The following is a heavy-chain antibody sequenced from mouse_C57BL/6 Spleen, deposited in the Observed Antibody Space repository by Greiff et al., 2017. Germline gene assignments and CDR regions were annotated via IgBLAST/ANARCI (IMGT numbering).Heavy chain of an antibody. Sequence: QVHVKQPGAELVKPGASVKLSCKASGYTFTSYWMHWVKQRPGRGLEWIGRIDPNSGGTKYNEKFKSKATLTVDKPSSTAYMHLSILTSEDSAVYYCARRRYDGYYDAMDYWGQGTSVTVSS. CDR2: IDPNSGGT. J-gene: IGHJ4*01. CDR3: ARRRYDGYYDAMDY. D-gene: IGHD2-3*01. V-gene: IGHV1-72*01. CDR1: GYTFTSYW.